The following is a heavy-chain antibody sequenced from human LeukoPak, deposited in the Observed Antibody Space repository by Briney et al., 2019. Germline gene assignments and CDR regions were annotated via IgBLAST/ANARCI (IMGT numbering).Heavy chain of an antibody. CDR1: GFKFDEYG. D-gene: IGHD4-23*01. V-gene: IGHV3-9*01. CDR2: ISWNGAIM. CDR3: AKDISIGGFADGYFYGMDA. Sequence: PGGSLRLSCATSGFKFDEYGMHWVRQAPRKGLEWVSGISWNGAIMVYADSVKGRFTISRDNAKSSLYLQMNSLRAEDTALYYCAKDISIGGFADGYFYGMDAWGQGTTVTVSS. J-gene: IGHJ6*02.